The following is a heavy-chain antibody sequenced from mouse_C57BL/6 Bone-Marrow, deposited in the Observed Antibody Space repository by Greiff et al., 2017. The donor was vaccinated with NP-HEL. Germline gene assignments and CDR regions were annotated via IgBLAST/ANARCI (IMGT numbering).Heavy chain of an antibody. CDR3: ARRALYYDYDGGRTYWYFDV. D-gene: IGHD2-4*01. V-gene: IGHV1-69*01. CDR1: GYTFTSYW. Sequence: QVQLQQPGAELVMPGASVKLSCKASGYTFTSYWMHWVKQRPGQGLEWIGEIDPSDSYTNYNQKFKGKSTLTVDKSSSTAYMQLSSLTSEDSAVYYCARRALYYDYDGGRTYWYFDVWGTGTTVTVSS. CDR2: IDPSDSYT. J-gene: IGHJ1*03.